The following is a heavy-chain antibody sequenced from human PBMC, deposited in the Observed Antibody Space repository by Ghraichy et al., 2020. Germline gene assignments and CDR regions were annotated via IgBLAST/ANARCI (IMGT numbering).Heavy chain of an antibody. Sequence: SETLSLTCSVPGDSINNNYYYWAWIRQPPGKELEWIGNIYYSGSTHYNPSLKSRVTISLDTSKKQLSLQLSSVTAADTAIYCCARRTYDILTGYNLNWFDPWGQGTLVTVSS. CDR1: GDSINNNYYY. V-gene: IGHV4-39*07. CDR2: IYYSGST. CDR3: ARRTYDILTGYNLNWFDP. D-gene: IGHD3-9*01. J-gene: IGHJ5*02.